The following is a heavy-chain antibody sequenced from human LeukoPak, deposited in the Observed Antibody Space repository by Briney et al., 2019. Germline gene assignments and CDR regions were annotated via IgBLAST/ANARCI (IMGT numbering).Heavy chain of an antibody. D-gene: IGHD3-9*01. CDR2: INPNSGGT. J-gene: IGHJ6*02. V-gene: IGHV1-2*02. CDR3: ARYFDWLGAPPNLHHYYYYGMDV. Sequence: ASVTVSCKASGYTFTGYYMHWVRQAPGQGVEWMGWINPNSGGTNYAQKFQGRVTMTRDTAISTAYMELSRLRSDDTAVYYCARYFDWLGAPPNLHHYYYYGMDVWGQGTTVTVSS. CDR1: GYTFTGYY.